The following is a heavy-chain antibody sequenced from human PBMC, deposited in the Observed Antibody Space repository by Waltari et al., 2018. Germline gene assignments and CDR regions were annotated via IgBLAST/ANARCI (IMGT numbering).Heavy chain of an antibody. Sequence: QVQLQQWGAGLLKPSETLSLTCAVYGGSFSGYYWSWIRQPPGKGLEWIGEINHSGSTNYNPSLKSRVTISVDTAENQFSLKLSSVTAADTAVYYCARGFSSGWYPMQYYYDGMDVWGQGTTVTVSS. CDR2: INHSGST. CDR3: ARGFSSGWYPMQYYYDGMDV. D-gene: IGHD6-19*01. V-gene: IGHV4-34*01. CDR1: GGSFSGYY. J-gene: IGHJ6*02.